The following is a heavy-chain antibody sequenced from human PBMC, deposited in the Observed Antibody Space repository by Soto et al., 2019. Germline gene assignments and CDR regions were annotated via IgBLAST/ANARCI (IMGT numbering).Heavy chain of an antibody. V-gene: IGHV3-11*01. D-gene: IGHD4-4*01. Sequence: QVQLVVSGGGLVKPGGSLRLSCAASGFTFSDYYISWIRQAPGKGLEWVSYISSSGYIIYYADSVKGRFTISRDNAKNSLYLQMNSLRAEETAVYYGALAAYDSNYYAVTPLSAGHFWGQGTLVTVSS. CDR2: ISSSGYII. CDR1: GFTFSDYY. CDR3: ALAAYDSNYYAVTPLSAGHF. J-gene: IGHJ4*02.